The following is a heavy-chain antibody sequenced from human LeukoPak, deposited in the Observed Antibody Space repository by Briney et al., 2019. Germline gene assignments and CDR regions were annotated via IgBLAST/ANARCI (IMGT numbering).Heavy chain of an antibody. V-gene: IGHV3-30-3*01. CDR3: ARDPGTIFDVLNYHFDN. CDR2: LSSDGVDK. J-gene: IGHJ4*02. Sequence: GGSLRLSCAVSGFTFSSYVMHWVRQTPGKGLEWVAILSSDGVDKRYADSVQGRFTVSRDNFKNTLYLQMNSLRTEDTAVYCCARDPGTIFDVLNYHFDNWGQGTLVTVSS. D-gene: IGHD3-3*01. CDR1: GFTFSSYV.